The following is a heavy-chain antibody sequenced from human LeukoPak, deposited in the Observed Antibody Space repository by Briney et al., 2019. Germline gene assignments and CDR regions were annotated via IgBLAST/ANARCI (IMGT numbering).Heavy chain of an antibody. D-gene: IGHD3-10*01. V-gene: IGHV5-51*01. Sequence: GESLKISCKGSGYSFTSYWIGWLRQMPGNGLEWMGIIYPGDSDTRYSASFQGQVTISAEKSISTAYLQWSSLKASDTAMYYCARGGRAYYYGSGSYYMIFDYWGQGTLVTVSS. CDR1: GYSFTSYW. CDR3: ARGGRAYYYGSGSYYMIFDY. CDR2: IYPGDSDT. J-gene: IGHJ4*02.